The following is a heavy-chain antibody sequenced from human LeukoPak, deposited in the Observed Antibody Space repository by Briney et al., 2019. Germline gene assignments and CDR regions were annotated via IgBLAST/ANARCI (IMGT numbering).Heavy chain of an antibody. V-gene: IGHV3-30*18. J-gene: IGHJ4*02. CDR3: AKDQPRYSYGDYFDY. D-gene: IGHD5-18*01. CDR1: GFTFSSYG. CDR2: ISYDGSNK. Sequence: GGSLRLSCAASGFTFSSYGMHWVRQAPGKGLEWVAVISYDGSNKYYADSVKGRFTISRDNSKNTLYLQMNSLSAEDTAVYYCAKDQPRYSYGDYFDYWGQGTLVTVSS.